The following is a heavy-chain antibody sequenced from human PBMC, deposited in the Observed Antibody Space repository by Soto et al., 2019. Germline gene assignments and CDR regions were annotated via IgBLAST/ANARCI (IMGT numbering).Heavy chain of an antibody. V-gene: IGHV4-39*01. Sequence: QLQVQESGPGLVKASETLSLTCSVSGGSISSDTYYWGWIRQPPGKGLEWIGGIKYNGHTYYNPSLKCRVTMCGATSAKRFSLKLSGVTAADTAIYSCARQRAWYGEWAFDIWGQGTMVTVSS. CDR1: GGSISSDTYY. D-gene: IGHD3-10*01. CDR2: IKYNGHT. J-gene: IGHJ3*02. CDR3: ARQRAWYGEWAFDI.